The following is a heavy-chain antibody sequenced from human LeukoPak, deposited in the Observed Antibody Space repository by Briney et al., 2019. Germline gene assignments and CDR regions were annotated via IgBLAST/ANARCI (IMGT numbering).Heavy chain of an antibody. V-gene: IGHV1-2*02. CDR2: INPNSGGT. D-gene: IGHD2-2*01. J-gene: IGHJ3*02. CDR1: GYTFTGYY. Sequence: GASVKVSCKASGYTFTGYYMHWVRQAPGQGLEWMGWINPNSGGTNYAQKFQGRVTMTRDTSISTAYMELSRLRSDDTAVYYCARDGGTSCLYAFDIWGQGTMVTVSS. CDR3: ARDGGTSCLYAFDI.